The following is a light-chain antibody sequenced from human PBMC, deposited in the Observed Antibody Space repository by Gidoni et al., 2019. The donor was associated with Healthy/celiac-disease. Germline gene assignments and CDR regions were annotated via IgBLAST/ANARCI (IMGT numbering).Light chain of an antibody. V-gene: IGKV3-15*01. CDR1: QSFSSN. J-gene: IGKJ4*01. CDR2: GAS. Sequence: EIVMTQSPATLSVSPGERATLSCRASQSFSSNLAWYQQKPGQAPRLLIYGASTRATGIPARFSGSGSGTEFTLTISSLQSEDFAVYYCQQYNNWTPLTFGGXTKVEIK. CDR3: QQYNNWTPLT.